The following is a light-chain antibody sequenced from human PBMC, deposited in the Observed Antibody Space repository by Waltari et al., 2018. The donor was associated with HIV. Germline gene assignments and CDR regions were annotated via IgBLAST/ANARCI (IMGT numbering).Light chain of an antibody. CDR2: EVT. J-gene: IGLJ3*02. CDR1: SSAVGSYSL. V-gene: IGLV2-23*02. CDR3: CSYAGSSTWV. Sequence: SALTQPASVSASPGQSITISCAGTSSAVGSYSLVSWYQQHPDKAPTLIIYEVTKRPSGSSNRFSGSKSGNTASLTISGLQAEDEADYYCCSYAGSSTWVFGGGTKLTVL.